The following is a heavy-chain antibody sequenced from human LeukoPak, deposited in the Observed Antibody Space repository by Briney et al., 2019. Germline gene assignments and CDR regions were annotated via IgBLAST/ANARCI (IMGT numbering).Heavy chain of an antibody. Sequence: GASVKVSCKASGYTFTSYYMHWVRQSPGQGLEWMGIINPSGGSTSYAQKFQGRVTMTRDTSTSTVYMELSSLRSEDTAVYYCAREGTGTNFDPWGQGTLVTVSS. J-gene: IGHJ5*02. CDR1: GYTFTSYY. CDR3: AREGTGTNFDP. V-gene: IGHV1-46*01. D-gene: IGHD1-1*01. CDR2: INPSGGST.